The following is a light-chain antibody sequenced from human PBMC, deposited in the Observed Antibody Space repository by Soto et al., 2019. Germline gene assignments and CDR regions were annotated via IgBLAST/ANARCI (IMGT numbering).Light chain of an antibody. CDR1: QSVSSSS. J-gene: IGKJ1*01. CDR2: GAS. CDR3: QQYGSSPPCT. V-gene: IGKV3-20*01. Sequence: EIVLTQSPDTLSVSPGERATLSCRASQSVSSSSLAWYQQKPGQAPRLLIYGASNRATGIPDRFSGSGSGTDFTLTISRLEPEDFAVYYCQQYGSSPPCTFGQGTKVEIK.